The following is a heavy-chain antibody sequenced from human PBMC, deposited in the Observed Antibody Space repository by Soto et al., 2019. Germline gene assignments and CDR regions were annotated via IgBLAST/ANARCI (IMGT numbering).Heavy chain of an antibody. Sequence: GGSLRLSCAASGFTFSSYWMSWVRQAPGKGLEWVANIKRDGSEKYYVDSVKGRFTISRDNAKNSLYLQMNSLRAEDTAVYYCARDYYYGSGSHFDYWGQGTLVTVSS. CDR2: IKRDGSEK. V-gene: IGHV3-7*01. CDR1: GFTFSSYW. CDR3: ARDYYYGSGSHFDY. J-gene: IGHJ4*02. D-gene: IGHD3-10*01.